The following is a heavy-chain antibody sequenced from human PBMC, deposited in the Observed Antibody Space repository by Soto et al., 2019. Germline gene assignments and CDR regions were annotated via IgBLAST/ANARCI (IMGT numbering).Heavy chain of an antibody. CDR2: IYPGDSDT. CDR3: ARRNDILTGYYSYYFDY. D-gene: IGHD3-9*01. Sequence: GESLKISCKGSGYSFTSYWIGWVRQMPGKGLEWMGIIYPGDSDTRYSPSFQGQVTISADKSISTAYLQWSSLKASDTAMYYCARRNDILTGYYSYYFDYWGQGTLVTVSS. CDR1: GYSFTSYW. V-gene: IGHV5-51*01. J-gene: IGHJ4*02.